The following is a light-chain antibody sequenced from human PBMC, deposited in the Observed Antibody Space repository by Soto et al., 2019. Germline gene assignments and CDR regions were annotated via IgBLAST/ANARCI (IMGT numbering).Light chain of an antibody. CDR2: AAS. V-gene: IGKV1-12*01. J-gene: IGKJ5*01. CDR3: QQANSFPIT. CDR1: QDIGSW. Sequence: DIQMTQSPSSVSASVGDRVTITCRASQDIGSWLAWYQQKPGKAPKLLIYAASSLPSGVPSRFSGGGSGTDFTLTISSLRPEDFATYYCQQANSFPITFGQGTRLEIK.